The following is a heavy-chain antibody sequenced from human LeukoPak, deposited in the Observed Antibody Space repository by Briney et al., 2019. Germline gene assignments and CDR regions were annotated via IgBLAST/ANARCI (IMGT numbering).Heavy chain of an antibody. CDR2: IYYSGST. V-gene: IGHV4-39*07. CDR3: ASRNDYVWGSYHP. CDR1: GGSISSSSYY. D-gene: IGHD3-16*02. J-gene: IGHJ5*02. Sequence: SETLSLTCTVSGGSISSSSYYWGWIRQPPGKGLEWIGSIYYSGSTYYNPSLKSRVTISVDTSKNQFSLKLSSVTAADTAVYYCASRNDYVWGSYHPWGQGTLVTVSS.